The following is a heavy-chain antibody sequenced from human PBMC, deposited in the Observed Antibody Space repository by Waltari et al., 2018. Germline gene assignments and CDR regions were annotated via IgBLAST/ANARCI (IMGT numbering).Heavy chain of an antibody. D-gene: IGHD1-26*01. J-gene: IGHJ4*02. CDR2: VSSSGDTI. V-gene: IGHV3-48*03. CDR1: GFTFSSYE. Sequence: EVQLVESGGGLVQPGGSLRLSCAASGFTFSSYELNLVPQAPGKGREWVSYVSSSGDTIHYADSVKCRCTISRDNDKDALKLQMNSLRAEDTAIYYCVRDRVGVGATELDYWGQGTLVTVSS. CDR3: VRDRVGVGATELDY.